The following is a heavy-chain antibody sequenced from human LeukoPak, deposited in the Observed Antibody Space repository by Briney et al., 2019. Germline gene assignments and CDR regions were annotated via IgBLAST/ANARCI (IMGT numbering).Heavy chain of an antibody. V-gene: IGHV3-53*01. CDR2: IYSDNT. J-gene: IGHJ4*02. CDR3: ARRAGAYSHPYDY. Sequence: PGGPLRLSCTVSGFTVSSNSMSWVRQAPGKGLEWVSFIYSDNTHYSDSVKGRFTISRDNSKNTLCLQMNSLRAEDTAVYYCARRAGAYSHPYDYWGQGTLVTVSS. CDR1: GFTVSSNS. D-gene: IGHD4/OR15-4a*01.